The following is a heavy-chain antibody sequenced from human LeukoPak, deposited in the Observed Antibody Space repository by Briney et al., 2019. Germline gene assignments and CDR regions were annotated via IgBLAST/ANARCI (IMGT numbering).Heavy chain of an antibody. CDR3: ARRELIYYFDY. CDR1: GGSISSSSYY. CDR2: IYYSGST. D-gene: IGHD1-26*01. Sequence: PSETLSLTCTVSGGSISSSSYYWGWIRQPPGKGLEWIASIYYSGSTYYNPSLKSRVTISVDTSKNQFSLKLSSVTAADTAVYYCARRELIYYFDYWGQGTLVTVSS. J-gene: IGHJ4*02. V-gene: IGHV4-39*01.